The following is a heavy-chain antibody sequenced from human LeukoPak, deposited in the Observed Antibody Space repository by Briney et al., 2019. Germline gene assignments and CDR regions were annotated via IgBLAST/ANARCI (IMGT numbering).Heavy chain of an antibody. CDR1: GYTFTGYY. CDR3: ARVRIAGAPDAFDI. CDR2: INPNSGGT. J-gene: IGHJ3*02. Sequence: EASVKVSCKASGYTFTGYYMHWVRQAPGQGLEWMGWINPNSGGTNYAQKFQGRVTMTRDTSISTAYMELSRLRSDDTAVYYCARVRIAGAPDAFDIWGQGTMVTVSS. V-gene: IGHV1-2*02. D-gene: IGHD6-13*01.